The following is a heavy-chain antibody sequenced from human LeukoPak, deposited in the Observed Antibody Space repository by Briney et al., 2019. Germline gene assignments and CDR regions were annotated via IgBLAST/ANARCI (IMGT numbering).Heavy chain of an antibody. V-gene: IGHV5-51*01. Sequence: GESLKISCKGSGYSFTSYWIGWVRQMPGKGLEWMGIIYPGDSDTRYSPSFQGQVTISADKSITTPYLQWSSLKASDTAIYYCARLNYYDSSGSKFDPWGQGTLVTVSS. D-gene: IGHD3-22*01. CDR1: GYSFTSYW. CDR2: IYPGDSDT. CDR3: ARLNYYDSSGSKFDP. J-gene: IGHJ5*02.